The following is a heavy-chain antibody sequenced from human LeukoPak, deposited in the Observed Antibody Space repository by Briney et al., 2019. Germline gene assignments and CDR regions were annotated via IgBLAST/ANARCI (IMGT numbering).Heavy chain of an antibody. V-gene: IGHV4-4*08. CDR2: IYTSGST. CDR1: GGSISSYY. J-gene: IGHJ6*03. Sequence: SETLSLTCTVSGGSISSYYWSWIRQPPGKGLEWIGYIYTSGSTNYNPSLKSRVTMSVDTSTNQSSLKLSSVTAADTAVYYCARVGPTATYYYYYMDVWGKGTTVTVSS. CDR3: ARVGPTATYYYYYMDV.